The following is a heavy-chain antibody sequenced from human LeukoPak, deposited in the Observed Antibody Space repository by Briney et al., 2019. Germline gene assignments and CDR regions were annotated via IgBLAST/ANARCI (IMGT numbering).Heavy chain of an antibody. D-gene: IGHD2-8*01. Sequence: GGSLRLSCAASGFTFSSYGMHWVRQAPGKGLEWVAVISYDGSNKYYADSVKGQFTISRDNSKNTLYLQMNSLRAEDTAVYYCARDARLLVLMVYAAPFDYWGQGTLVTVSS. CDR3: ARDARLLVLMVYAAPFDY. V-gene: IGHV3-30*03. J-gene: IGHJ4*02. CDR2: ISYDGSNK. CDR1: GFTFSSYG.